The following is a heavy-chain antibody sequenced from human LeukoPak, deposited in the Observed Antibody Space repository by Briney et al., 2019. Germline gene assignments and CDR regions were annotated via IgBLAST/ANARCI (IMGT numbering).Heavy chain of an antibody. Sequence: TSETLSLTCAVYGGSFSGYYWSWIRQPPGKGLEWIGEINHSGSTNYNPSLKSRVTISVDTSKNQFSLKLSSVTAADTAVYYCARAGSRIDYWGQGTLVTVSS. J-gene: IGHJ4*02. CDR2: INHSGST. CDR1: GGSFSGYY. V-gene: IGHV4-34*01. CDR3: ARAGSRIDY.